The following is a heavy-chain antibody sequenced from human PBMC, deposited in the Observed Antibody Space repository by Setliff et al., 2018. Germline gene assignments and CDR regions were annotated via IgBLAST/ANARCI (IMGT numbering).Heavy chain of an antibody. Sequence: PSETLSLTCTVSGASINNHYWAWIRQPPGKGLEWIGYVSHSGSTDYNPSLKSRVTISLDTSKNQFSLKLSSVTAADTAVYYCARGRAGHSGHWGQGTLVTVSS. V-gene: IGHV4-59*08. D-gene: IGHD6-19*01. CDR1: GASINNHY. CDR3: ARGRAGHSGH. CDR2: VSHSGST. J-gene: IGHJ4*02.